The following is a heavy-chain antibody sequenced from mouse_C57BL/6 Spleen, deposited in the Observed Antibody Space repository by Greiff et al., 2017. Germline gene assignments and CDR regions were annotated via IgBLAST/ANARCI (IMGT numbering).Heavy chain of an antibody. Sequence: EVKLVESGGGLVKPGGSLKLSCAASGFTFSDYGMHWVRQAPEKGLEWVAYISSGSSTIYYADTVKGRFTISRDNAKNTLFLQMTSLRSEDTAMYYCARWGTTSWFDVWGTGTTVTVSS. D-gene: IGHD5-5*01. J-gene: IGHJ1*03. CDR2: ISSGSSTI. V-gene: IGHV5-17*01. CDR3: ARWGTTSWFDV. CDR1: GFTFSDYG.